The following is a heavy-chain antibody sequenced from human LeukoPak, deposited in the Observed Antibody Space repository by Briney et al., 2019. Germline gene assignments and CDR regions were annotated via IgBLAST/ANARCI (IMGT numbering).Heavy chain of an antibody. CDR1: GGSISSYY. CDR3: AGSSGDYYYYYYMDV. Sequence: PSETLSLTCTVSGGSISSYYWSWTRQPPGKGLEWIGYIYYSGSTNYNPSLKSRVTISVDTSKNQFSLKLSSVTAADTAVYYCAGSSGDYYYYYYMDVWGKGTTVTISS. CDR2: IYYSGST. V-gene: IGHV4-59*01. J-gene: IGHJ6*03. D-gene: IGHD6-19*01.